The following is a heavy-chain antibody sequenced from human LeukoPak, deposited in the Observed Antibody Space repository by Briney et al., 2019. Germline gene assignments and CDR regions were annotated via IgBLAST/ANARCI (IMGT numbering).Heavy chain of an antibody. CDR2: ISSSSSYI. Sequence: PGGALRLSCAASGFTFNSYRMNWVRQAPGKGREWVSSISSSSSYIYYADSVNGRFTISRDYAKNSLYLQMNSLRAEHTAVYYCARDKALRGIAAAGFDYWGQGTLVTVSS. CDR3: ARDKALRGIAAAGFDY. CDR1: GFTFNSYR. D-gene: IGHD6-13*01. V-gene: IGHV3-21*01. J-gene: IGHJ4*02.